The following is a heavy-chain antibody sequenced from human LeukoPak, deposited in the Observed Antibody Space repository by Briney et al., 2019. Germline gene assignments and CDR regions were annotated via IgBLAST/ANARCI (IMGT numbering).Heavy chain of an antibody. Sequence: GGSLRLSCAASGFSFINAYMSWGRHGPGKGLEWGGRIKSKSDDATTDYAAPVKGRFTISRDDSTYTVYLQMSSLKTEDTAVYYCTTQLRNLGSNMIVEFDYWGQGTLVTVSS. J-gene: IGHJ4*02. CDR1: GFSFINAY. D-gene: IGHD1-26*01. CDR3: TTQLRNLGSNMIVEFDY. V-gene: IGHV3-15*01. CDR2: IKSKSDDATT.